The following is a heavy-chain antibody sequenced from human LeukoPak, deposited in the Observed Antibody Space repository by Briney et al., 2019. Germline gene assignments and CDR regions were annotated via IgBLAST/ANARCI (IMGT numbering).Heavy chain of an antibody. CDR1: GFTFSNAW. Sequence: PGGSLRLSCAASGFTFSNAWMSWVRQAPGKGLEWVGRIKSKTDGGTTDYAAPVKGRFTISRDDSKSIAYLQMNSLKTEDTAVYYCTRVDDILTAETGIDYWGQGTLVTVSS. V-gene: IGHV3-15*01. CDR3: TRVDDILTAETGIDY. J-gene: IGHJ4*02. D-gene: IGHD3-9*01. CDR2: IKSKTDGGTT.